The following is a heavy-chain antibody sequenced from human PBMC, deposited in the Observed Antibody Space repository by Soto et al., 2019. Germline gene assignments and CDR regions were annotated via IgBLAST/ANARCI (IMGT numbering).Heavy chain of an antibody. D-gene: IGHD1-26*01. CDR1: GGSIRSGDNY. V-gene: IGHV4-30-4*01. CDR2: IYYRGST. CDR3: ARDPARGGGSYLGYFDY. Sequence: SETLSLTCTVSGGSIRSGDNYWSWIRQTPGKGLEWIGYIYYRGSTYYNQPLKSRVTISVDTSMNQFSLTLTSVTAADTAVYYCARDPARGGGSYLGYFDYWGQGTPVTVSS. J-gene: IGHJ4*02.